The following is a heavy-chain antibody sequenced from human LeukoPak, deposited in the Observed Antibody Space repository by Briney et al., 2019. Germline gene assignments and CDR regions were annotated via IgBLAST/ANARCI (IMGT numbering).Heavy chain of an antibody. J-gene: IGHJ4*02. CDR1: GFTFSNYA. CDR2: ISGRGDST. V-gene: IGHV3-23*01. CDR3: AKSSTRDAPLGYFDY. Sequence: GGSLRLSCVASGFTFSNYAMNWVRQAPGKGPEWVAVISGRGDSTYFPDSVKGRLTISRDDDKNMVFLQLNSLRVEDTAIYYCAKSSTRDAPLGYFDYWGQGALVTVSS.